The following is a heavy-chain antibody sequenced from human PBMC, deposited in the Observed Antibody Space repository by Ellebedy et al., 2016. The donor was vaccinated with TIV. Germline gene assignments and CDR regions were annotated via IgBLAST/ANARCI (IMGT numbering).Heavy chain of an antibody. Sequence: GESLKISCKGSGFSFRSYWMSWVRQAPGKGLEWVANIYQDGSDQYYVDSVKGRFTISRDNANKSLFLQMNSLRVEDTAVYYCARRGSYGDYAVQVNSWFDTWGQGTLVTVSS. J-gene: IGHJ5*02. D-gene: IGHD4-17*01. CDR3: ARRGSYGDYAVQVNSWFDT. V-gene: IGHV3-7*01. CDR1: GFSFRSYW. CDR2: IYQDGSDQ.